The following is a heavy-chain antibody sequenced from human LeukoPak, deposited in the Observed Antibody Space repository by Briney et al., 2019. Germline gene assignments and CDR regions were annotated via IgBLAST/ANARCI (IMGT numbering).Heavy chain of an antibody. J-gene: IGHJ5*02. V-gene: IGHV4-59*01. CDR3: ARTERSTMVRGVSNNWFDP. CDR1: GGSISSYY. D-gene: IGHD3-10*01. CDR2: MFYSGST. Sequence: SETLSLTCTVSGGSISSYYWSWIWQPPGKGLEWIGYMFYSGSTNYNPSLKSRVTISVDTSKNQFSLKLSSVTAADTAVYYCARTERSTMVRGVSNNWFDPWGQGTLVTVSS.